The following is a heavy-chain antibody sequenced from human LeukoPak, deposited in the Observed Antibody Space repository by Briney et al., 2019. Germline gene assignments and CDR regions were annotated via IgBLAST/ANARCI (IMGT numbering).Heavy chain of an antibody. CDR3: ATLRYCSGGSCFNAFDI. V-gene: IGHV4-39*01. D-gene: IGHD2-15*01. Sequence: SETLSLTCTVSGGSISSSSYYWGWIRQPPGKGLEWIGSIYYSGSTYYNPSLKSRVTISVDTSKNQFSLRLISVTAADTAVYYCATLRYCSGGSCFNAFDIWGQGTIVSVSS. J-gene: IGHJ3*02. CDR2: IYYSGST. CDR1: GGSISSSSYY.